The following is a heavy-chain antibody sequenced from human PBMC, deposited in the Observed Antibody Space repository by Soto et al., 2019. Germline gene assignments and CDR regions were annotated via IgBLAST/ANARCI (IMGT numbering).Heavy chain of an antibody. CDR1: GFTFSSYA. V-gene: IGHV3-23*01. D-gene: IGHD3-16*01. CDR2: TSGCGGST. CDR3: ANFPAGDVWGSSDY. J-gene: IGHJ4*02. Sequence: EVQLLESGGGLVQPGGSLRLSCAASGFTFSSYAMSWVRQVPGKGLEWVSATSGCGGSTYYADSVKGRFTISRDNSKNTLYLQMNSLRAEDTAVYYCANFPAGDVWGSSDYWGQGTLVTVSS.